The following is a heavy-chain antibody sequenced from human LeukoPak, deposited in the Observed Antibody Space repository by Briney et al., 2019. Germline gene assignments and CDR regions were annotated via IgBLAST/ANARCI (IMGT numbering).Heavy chain of an antibody. CDR2: IYYSGYT. D-gene: IGHD5-18*01. V-gene: IGHV4-38-2*01. J-gene: IGHJ4*02. Sequence: SETLSLTCAVSGFSISNGYYWGWIRQPPGEGLEWIGNIYYSGYTYYNPSLKSRVTISVDTSNNQFSLRLSSVTAADTAVYYCARRRGYSYGGGFDYWGQGTLVTVSS. CDR3: ARRRGYSYGGGFDY. CDR1: GFSISNGYY.